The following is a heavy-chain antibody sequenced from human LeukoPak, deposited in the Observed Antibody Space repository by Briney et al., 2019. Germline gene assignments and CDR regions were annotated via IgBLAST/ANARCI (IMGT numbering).Heavy chain of an antibody. V-gene: IGHV4-59*01. D-gene: IGHD2-2*01. CDR2: IYYSGST. Sequence: PSETLSLTCTVSGGSISSYYWSWIRQPPGKGLEWIGYIYYSGSTNYNPSLKSRVTISVDTSKNQFSLKLSSVIAADTAVYYCARTTEGYCSSASCFGFSYSYYMDVWGKGTTVTVSS. J-gene: IGHJ6*03. CDR1: GGSISSYY. CDR3: ARTTEGYCSSASCFGFSYSYYMDV.